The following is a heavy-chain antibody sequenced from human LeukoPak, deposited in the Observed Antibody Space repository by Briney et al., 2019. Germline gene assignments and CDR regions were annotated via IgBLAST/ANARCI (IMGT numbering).Heavy chain of an antibody. J-gene: IGHJ4*02. V-gene: IGHV4-34*01. CDR1: GGSFSGYY. D-gene: IGHD3-3*01. Sequence: PSETLSLTCAVYGGSFSGYYWSWIRQPPGKGLEWIGEINHSGSTNYNPSLKSRVTISVDTSKNQFSLKLSSVTAADTAVYYCARPQYYDFWSGYYGDGYFDYWGQGTLVTVSS. CDR3: ARPQYYDFWSGYYGDGYFDY. CDR2: INHSGST.